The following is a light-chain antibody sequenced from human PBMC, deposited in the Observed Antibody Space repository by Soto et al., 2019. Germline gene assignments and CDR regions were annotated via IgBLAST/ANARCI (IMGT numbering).Light chain of an antibody. V-gene: IGKV3-15*01. CDR1: QSVRRN. CDR2: GAS. J-gene: IGKJ1*01. Sequence: EIVMTQSPVTLSVSPGERATLSCRASQSVRRNLAWYQQKPGQAPRLLISGASTRATGIPARFSGGGSGTEFTLTISSLQSEDFAVYYCQQYNKWPRTFGQGTKVDI. CDR3: QQYNKWPRT.